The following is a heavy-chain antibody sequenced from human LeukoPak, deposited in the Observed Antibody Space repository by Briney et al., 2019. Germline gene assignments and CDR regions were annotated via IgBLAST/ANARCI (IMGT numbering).Heavy chain of an antibody. CDR2: ISGSGGSI. Sequence: GGSLRLSCAASGFTFSSYAMSWVRQAPGKGLEWVSAISGSGGSIYYADSVKGRFTISRDNSKNALYLQMNSLRAEDTAVYYCAKDRIITTITDWGQGTLVTVSS. V-gene: IGHV3-23*01. D-gene: IGHD3-22*01. CDR3: AKDRIITTITD. CDR1: GFTFSSYA. J-gene: IGHJ4*02.